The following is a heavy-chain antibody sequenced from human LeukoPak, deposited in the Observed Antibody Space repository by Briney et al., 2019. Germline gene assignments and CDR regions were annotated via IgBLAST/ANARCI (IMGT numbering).Heavy chain of an antibody. J-gene: IGHJ4*02. CDR1: GGSISSSSYY. CDR2: IYYSGST. Sequence: SETLSLTCTVSGGSISSSSYYWGWIRQPPGKGLEWIGYIYYSGSTNYNPSLKSRVTISVDTSKNQFSLKLSSVTAADTAVYYCAGSSTSGGYYFDYWGQGTLVTVSS. D-gene: IGHD2-2*01. CDR3: AGSSTSGGYYFDY. V-gene: IGHV4-61*05.